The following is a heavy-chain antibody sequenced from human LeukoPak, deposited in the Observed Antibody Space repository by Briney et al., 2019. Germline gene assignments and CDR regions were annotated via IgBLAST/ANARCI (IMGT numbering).Heavy chain of an antibody. V-gene: IGHV3-21*01. J-gene: IGHJ4*02. CDR1: GFRFSDHT. Sequence: GSLRLFCAASGFRFSDHTMNWVRQAPGKGLEWVSSIGASIGALFFADLVKGRFTISRDNVENSLSLQMNSLRAEDTAVYYCTRDRSYSDFDYWGQGTLVTVSS. CDR2: IGASIGAL. CDR3: TRDRSYSDFDY. D-gene: IGHD3-10*01.